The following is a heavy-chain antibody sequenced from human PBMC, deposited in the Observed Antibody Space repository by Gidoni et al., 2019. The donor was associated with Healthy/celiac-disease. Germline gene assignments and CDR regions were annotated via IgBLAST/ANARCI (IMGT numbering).Heavy chain of an antibody. Sequence: QVQLVQSGAEVKKPGSSVKVSCKASGGTFSSYAISGVRQAPGQGLEWMGGIIPIFGTANYAQKFQDRVTITADESTSTAYMELSSLRSEDTAVYYCARSPRYGFGYGDNEGWFDPWGQGTLVTVSS. J-gene: IGHJ5*02. CDR3: ARSPRYGFGYGDNEGWFDP. CDR2: IIPIFGTA. D-gene: IGHD4-17*01. V-gene: IGHV1-69*01. CDR1: GGTFSSYA.